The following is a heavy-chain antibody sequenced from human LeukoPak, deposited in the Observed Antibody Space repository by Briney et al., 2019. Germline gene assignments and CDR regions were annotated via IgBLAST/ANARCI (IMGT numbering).Heavy chain of an antibody. CDR1: GFTFSSYA. CDR2: ISYDGSNK. Sequence: GGALRLSFAAPGFTFSSYAMHWGRQAPGKGLGGGGLISYDGSNKYYADSVKGRFTISRDNSKNTLYLQMNSLRAEDTAVYYCARAKQQLVPSYDYWGQGTLVTVSS. CDR3: ARAKQQLVPSYDY. V-gene: IGHV3-30-3*01. D-gene: IGHD6-13*01. J-gene: IGHJ4*02.